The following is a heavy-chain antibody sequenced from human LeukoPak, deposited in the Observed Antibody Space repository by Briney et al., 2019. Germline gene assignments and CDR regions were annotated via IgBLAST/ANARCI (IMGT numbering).Heavy chain of an antibody. CDR1: GGSISSGGYY. V-gene: IGHV4-31*03. J-gene: IGHJ4*02. D-gene: IGHD6-13*01. Sequence: SQTLSLTCTVSGGSISSGGYYWSWLRQHPGKGLEWIGYIYYSGSTYYNPSLKSRVTISVDTSKNQFSLKLSSVTAADTAVYYCAGISSWYGVAFDYWGQGTLVTASS. CDR2: IYYSGST. CDR3: AGISSWYGVAFDY.